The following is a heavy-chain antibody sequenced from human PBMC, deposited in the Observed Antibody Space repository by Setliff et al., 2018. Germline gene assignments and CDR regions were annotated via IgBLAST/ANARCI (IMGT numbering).Heavy chain of an antibody. D-gene: IGHD3-22*01. CDR2: FDAEDGET. Sequence: ASVKVSCKVSEYTLSELFTHWVRQAPGKGLEWMGGFDAEDGETIYAQKFQGRVTMTEDTSTDTAYMELSGLRSEDTALYYCAIIRPDSSGYYWIFDYWGQGTLVTVSS. V-gene: IGHV1-24*01. CDR1: EYTLSELF. J-gene: IGHJ4*02. CDR3: AIIRPDSSGYYWIFDY.